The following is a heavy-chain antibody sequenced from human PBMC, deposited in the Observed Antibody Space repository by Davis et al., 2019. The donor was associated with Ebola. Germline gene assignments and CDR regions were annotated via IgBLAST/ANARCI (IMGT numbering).Heavy chain of an antibody. D-gene: IGHD1-26*01. Sequence: GESLKSSCAASGFIFRSYVMSWVRQAPGKGLEWVSTLGTSADTYYAESVKGRFTISRDNSKNTLYLQMNGLRVEDTAIYYCAKDTSNIWFDIWGQGTMVTVSS. V-gene: IGHV3-23*01. J-gene: IGHJ3*02. CDR2: LGTSADT. CDR3: AKDTSNIWFDI. CDR1: GFIFRSYV.